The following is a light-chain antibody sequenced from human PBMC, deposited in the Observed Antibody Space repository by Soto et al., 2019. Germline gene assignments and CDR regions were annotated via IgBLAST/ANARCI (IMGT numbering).Light chain of an antibody. CDR3: LQLNTYPWT. Sequence: EIQITQKKSSLSASVGDRVTLTCRSSQDRRNELGWYQQKPGKAPKRLIYAASNLETGAPSRFSGSGSGTEFTLTISSLQPEDVATYYCLQLNTYPWTFGQGTKV. CDR1: QDRRNE. CDR2: AAS. J-gene: IGKJ1*01. V-gene: IGKV1-17*01.